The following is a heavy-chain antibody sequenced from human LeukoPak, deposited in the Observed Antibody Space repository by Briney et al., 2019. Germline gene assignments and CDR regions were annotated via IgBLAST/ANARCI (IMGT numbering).Heavy chain of an antibody. CDR3: ARDGLGVNNWFDP. D-gene: IGHD6-19*01. CDR2: IYYSGST. Sequence: PSETLSLTCTVSGGSISSCYWSWIRHPPGKGLEWIGYIYYSGSTNYNPSLKGRVTISVDTSKNQFSLKLSSVTAADTAVYYCARDGLGVNNWFDPWGQGTLVTVSS. V-gene: IGHV4-59*01. J-gene: IGHJ5*02. CDR1: GGSISSCY.